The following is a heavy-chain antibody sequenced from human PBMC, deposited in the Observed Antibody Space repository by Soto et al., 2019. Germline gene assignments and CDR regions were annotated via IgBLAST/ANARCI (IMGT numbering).Heavy chain of an antibody. CDR1: GFSLSTSGMR. CDR2: IDWDDDK. Sequence: SGPTLVNPTQTLTLTCTFSGFSLSTSGMRVSWIRQPPGKALEWLARIDWDDDKFYSTSLRTRLTISKDTSKNQVVLTMTNMDPVDTATYYCARTLIAAAGTGYNWFDPWGQGTLVTVSS. V-gene: IGHV2-70*04. D-gene: IGHD6-13*01. J-gene: IGHJ5*02. CDR3: ARTLIAAAGTGYNWFDP.